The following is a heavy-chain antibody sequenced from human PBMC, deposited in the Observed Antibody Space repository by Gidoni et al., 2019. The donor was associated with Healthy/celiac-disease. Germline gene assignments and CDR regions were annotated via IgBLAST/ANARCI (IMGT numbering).Heavy chain of an antibody. CDR3: AIATRRGIAAAGSFGY. V-gene: IGHV1-2*06. CDR2: INPNSGGT. Sequence: QVQLVQSGAAVKKPGASVKVSCKASGYTFTGYYMHWVRQAPGQGLEWMGRINPNSGGTNYAQKFQGRVTMTRDTSISKAYMELSRLRSDDTAVYYCAIATRRGIAAAGSFGYWGQGTLVTVSS. CDR1: GYTFTGYY. D-gene: IGHD6-13*01. J-gene: IGHJ4*02.